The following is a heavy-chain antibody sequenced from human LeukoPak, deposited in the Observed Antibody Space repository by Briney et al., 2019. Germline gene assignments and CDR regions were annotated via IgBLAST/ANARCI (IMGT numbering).Heavy chain of an antibody. CDR1: GSTFSSYG. CDR3: AKEQMATIAFDY. Sequence: GGSLRLSCAASGSTFSSYGMSWVRQAPGKGLEWVSAISGSGGSTYYADSVKGRFTISRDNSKNTLYLQMNSLRAEDTAVYYCAKEQMATIAFDYWGQGTLVTVSS. J-gene: IGHJ4*02. D-gene: IGHD5-24*01. CDR2: ISGSGGST. V-gene: IGHV3-23*01.